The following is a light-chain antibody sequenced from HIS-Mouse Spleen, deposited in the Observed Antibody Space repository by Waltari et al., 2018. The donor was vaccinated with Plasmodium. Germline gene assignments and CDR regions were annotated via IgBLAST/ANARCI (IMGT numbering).Light chain of an antibody. CDR2: GAS. Sequence: EIVLTQSPGTLSLSPGERATLSCRASRSGSSSYLAWYQQKPGQAPRLLIQGASRRATGVPYRFSGSGSGTEFTLTISRLQPEDFAVYYCQQYGSSPFTFGQGTRLEIK. V-gene: IGKV3-20*01. CDR3: QQYGSSPFT. J-gene: IGKJ5*01. CDR1: RSGSSSY.